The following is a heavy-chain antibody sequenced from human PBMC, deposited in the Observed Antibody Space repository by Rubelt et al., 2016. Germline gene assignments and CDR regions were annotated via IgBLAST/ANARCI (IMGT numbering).Heavy chain of an antibody. D-gene: IGHD1-20*01. J-gene: IGHJ4*02. V-gene: IGHV4-34*02. Sequence: QVQLQQWGAGLLKPSETLSLTCAVYGGSFSGYYWSWIRQPPGKGLEWIGEINHSGSTNYNPSLRSLVTISVDTSKNQCSLKLSSVTAADTAVYYCARLGDITVGGVRSFDYWGQGTLVTVSS. CDR3: ARLGDITVGGVRSFDY. CDR2: INHSGST. CDR1: GGSFSGYY.